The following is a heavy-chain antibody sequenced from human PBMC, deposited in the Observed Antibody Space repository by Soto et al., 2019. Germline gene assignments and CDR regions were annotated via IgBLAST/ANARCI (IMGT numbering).Heavy chain of an antibody. CDR2: IWYDGSNQ. D-gene: IGHD2-15*01. CDR1: GFTFSSFA. CDR3: AKAGAYCSGGSCYGHNWLDP. Sequence: QVQLVESGGGVVQPGRSLRLSCAASGFTFSSFAMHWVRQAPGKGLEWVAVIWYDGSNQEYADSVKGRFTISRDNSKNTLYLQMNSLRDEDTAVYHWAKAGAYCSGGSCYGHNWLDPWGQGTLVTVSS. V-gene: IGHV3-33*06. J-gene: IGHJ5*02.